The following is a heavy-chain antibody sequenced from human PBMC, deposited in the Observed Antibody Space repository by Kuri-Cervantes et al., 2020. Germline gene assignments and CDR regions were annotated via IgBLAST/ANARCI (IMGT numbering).Heavy chain of an antibody. D-gene: IGHD3-22*01. J-gene: IGHJ4*02. V-gene: IGHV1-3*01. CDR2: INAGNGYT. Sequence: ASVKVSCKASGYTFTSYAMHWVRQAPGQRLEWVGWINAGNGYTKYSQKFQGRVTITRDMSTSTAYMELSSLRSEDTAVYYCAVHYDSSGYLEDYWGQGTLVTVSS. CDR1: GYTFTSYA. CDR3: AVHYDSSGYLEDY.